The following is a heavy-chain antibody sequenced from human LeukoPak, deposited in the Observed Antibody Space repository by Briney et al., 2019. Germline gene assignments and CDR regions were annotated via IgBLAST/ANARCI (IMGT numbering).Heavy chain of an antibody. CDR2: IYYSGST. J-gene: IGHJ4*02. D-gene: IGHD3-10*01. Sequence: SETLSLTCTVSGGSISSYYWSWIRQPPGKGLEWIGYIYYSGSTNYNPSLKSRVTISVDTSKNQFSLKLSSVTAADTAVYYCARKGPSRYYYGSGSYGYWGQGTLVTVSS. CDR1: GGSISSYY. V-gene: IGHV4-59*01. CDR3: ARKGPSRYYYGSGSYGY.